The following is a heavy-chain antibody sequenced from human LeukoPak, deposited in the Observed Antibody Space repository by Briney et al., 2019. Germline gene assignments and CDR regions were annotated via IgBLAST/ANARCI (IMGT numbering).Heavy chain of an antibody. CDR3: ARGPTWYAAH. Sequence: SETLSLTCTVSGGSISSYYWSWIRQPPGKGLEWIGYIYYSGSTNYNPSPKSRVTISVDTSKNQFSLKLSSVTAADTAVYYCARGPTWYAAHWGQGTLVTVSS. V-gene: IGHV4-59*01. CDR2: IYYSGST. J-gene: IGHJ4*02. CDR1: GGSISSYY. D-gene: IGHD6-13*01.